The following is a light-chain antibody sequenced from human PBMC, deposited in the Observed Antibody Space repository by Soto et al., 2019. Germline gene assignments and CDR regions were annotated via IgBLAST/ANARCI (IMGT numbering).Light chain of an antibody. CDR1: QNLSRN. CDR3: QQYDKWPHT. Sequence: EMVMTQSPATLPVSPGERATLSCRASQNLSRNLAWYQQQPGQAPRLLIFYASNRATGIPARFSGSGSGTDFTLTISSLQSEDFAVYYCQQYDKWPHTFGQGTKLEIK. CDR2: YAS. V-gene: IGKV3-15*01. J-gene: IGKJ2*01.